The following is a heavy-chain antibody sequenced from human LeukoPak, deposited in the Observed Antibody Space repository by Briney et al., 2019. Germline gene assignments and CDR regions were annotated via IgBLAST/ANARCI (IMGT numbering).Heavy chain of an antibody. V-gene: IGHV4-59*11. CDR2: IYYRGST. Sequence: SETLSLTCTVSGGSISSHYWSWIRQPPGKGLEWIGYIYYRGSTNYNPSLKSRVTISVDTSKNQFSLKLSSVTAADTAVYYCARAWDSSGLDLAYWGQGTLVTVSS. D-gene: IGHD3-22*01. J-gene: IGHJ4*02. CDR1: GGSISSHY. CDR3: ARAWDSSGLDLAY.